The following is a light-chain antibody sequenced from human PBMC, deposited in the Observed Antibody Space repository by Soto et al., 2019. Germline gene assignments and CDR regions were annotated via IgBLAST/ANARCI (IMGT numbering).Light chain of an antibody. V-gene: IGKV3-20*01. J-gene: IGKJ1*01. CDR2: GAS. Sequence: EIVVTQSPGTLSLSLGERATLSCRASQSVSNYYLAWYQQKPGQAPRLLIYGASNRATGIPDRFSGSGSGTDFTLTISILEPEDFAVYYCQQYGSSGTFGQGTKVDIK. CDR1: QSVSNYY. CDR3: QQYGSSGT.